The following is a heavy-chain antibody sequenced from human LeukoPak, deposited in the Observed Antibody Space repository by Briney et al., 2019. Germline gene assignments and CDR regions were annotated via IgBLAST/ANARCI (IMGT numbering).Heavy chain of an antibody. J-gene: IGHJ3*02. CDR1: GFTFSSYG. Sequence: GGSLRLSCAASGFTFSSYGMHWVRQAPGKGLEWVAVISYDGSNKYYADSVKGRFTISRDNSKNTLYLQMNSLRAEDTAVYYCAKEKYYYGSRRWCAFYIWGQGTMVTVSS. V-gene: IGHV3-30*18. D-gene: IGHD3-10*01. CDR2: ISYDGSNK. CDR3: AKEKYYYGSRRWCAFYI.